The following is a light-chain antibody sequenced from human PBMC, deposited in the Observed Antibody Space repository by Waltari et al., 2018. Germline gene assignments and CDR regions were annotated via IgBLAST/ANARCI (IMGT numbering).Light chain of an antibody. CDR1: QTISIY. CDR2: AAS. CDR3: QQLNSYRYT. Sequence: PSFLSASVGDRVTITCRASQTISIYLAWYQQKPGKAPKLLIYAASTLQRGVPSRFSGSASGTEFSLTISSLQPEDSATYYCQQLNSYRYTFGQGTKLEIK. J-gene: IGKJ2*01. V-gene: IGKV1-9*01.